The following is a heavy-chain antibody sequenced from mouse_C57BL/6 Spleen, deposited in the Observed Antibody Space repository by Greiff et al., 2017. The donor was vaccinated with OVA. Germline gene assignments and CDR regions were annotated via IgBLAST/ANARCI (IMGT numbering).Heavy chain of an antibody. D-gene: IGHD1-1*01. V-gene: IGHV5-17*01. CDR3: ARRYYGSSLYWYFDV. Sequence: EVKVVESGGGLVKPGGSLKLSCAASGFTFSDYGMHWVRQAPEKGLEWVAYISSGSSNIYYADTVKGRFTISRENAKNTLFLQMTSLRSEDTAMYYCARRYYGSSLYWYFDVWGTGTTVTVSS. J-gene: IGHJ1*03. CDR1: GFTFSDYG. CDR2: ISSGSSNI.